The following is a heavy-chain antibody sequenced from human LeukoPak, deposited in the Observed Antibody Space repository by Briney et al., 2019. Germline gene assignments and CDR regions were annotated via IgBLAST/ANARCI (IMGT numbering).Heavy chain of an antibody. CDR2: MNPNSGNT. Sequence: ASVKVSCKASGYTFTSYDINWVRQATGQGLEWMGWMNPNSGNTGYAQKFQGRVTITRNTSISTAYMELSSLRSEDTAVYYCARAGGSGSYYNNYYYGMDVWGQGTTVTVSS. D-gene: IGHD3-10*01. V-gene: IGHV1-8*03. CDR1: GYTFTSYD. CDR3: ARAGGSGSYYNNYYYGMDV. J-gene: IGHJ6*02.